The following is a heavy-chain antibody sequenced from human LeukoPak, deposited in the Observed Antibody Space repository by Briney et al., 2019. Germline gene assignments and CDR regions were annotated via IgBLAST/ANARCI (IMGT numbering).Heavy chain of an antibody. CDR2: IYHSGST. CDR1: GGSISSGGYY. CDR3: ARRPTKYSSSWYRTGDWFDP. D-gene: IGHD6-13*01. J-gene: IGHJ5*02. Sequence: SQTLSLTCTVSGGSISSGGYYWSWIRQPPGKGLEWIGYIYHSGSTYYNPSLKSRVTISVDRSKNQFSLKLSSVTAADKAVYYCARRPTKYSSSWYRTGDWFDPWGQGTLVTVSS. V-gene: IGHV4-30-2*01.